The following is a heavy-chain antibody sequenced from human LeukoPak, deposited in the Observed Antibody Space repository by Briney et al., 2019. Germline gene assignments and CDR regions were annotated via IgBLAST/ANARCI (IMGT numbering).Heavy chain of an antibody. CDR3: ARGSSGWYSHLGY. CDR2: IYYSGST. J-gene: IGHJ4*02. CDR1: GGSISSYY. D-gene: IGHD6-19*01. Sequence: SETLSLTCTVSGGSISSYYWSWIRQPPGKGLEWIGYIYYSGSTNYNPSLKSRVTISVDTSKNQFPLKLSSVTAADTAVYYCARGSSGWYSHLGYWGQGTLVTVSS. V-gene: IGHV4-59*01.